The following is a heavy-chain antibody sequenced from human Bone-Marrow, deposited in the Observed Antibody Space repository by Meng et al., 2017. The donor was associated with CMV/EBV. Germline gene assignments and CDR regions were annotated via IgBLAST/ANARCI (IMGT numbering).Heavy chain of an antibody. V-gene: IGHV3-21*04. J-gene: IGHJ4*02. CDR3: AKDMGYSSSSGGFDY. Sequence: GGSLRLSCAASGFTFSSYSMNWVRQAPGKGLEWVSSISSSSSYIYYADSVKGRFTISRDNDKNSLYLQMNSLRAEDTALYYCAKDMGYSSSSGGFDYWGQGTLVTVSS. D-gene: IGHD6-6*01. CDR2: ISSSSSYI. CDR1: GFTFSSYS.